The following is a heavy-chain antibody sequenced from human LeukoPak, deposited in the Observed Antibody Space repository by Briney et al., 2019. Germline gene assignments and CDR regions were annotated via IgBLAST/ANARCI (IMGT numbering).Heavy chain of an antibody. V-gene: IGHV3-30*18. Sequence: HPGRSLRLSCAASGFTFSSYGKHWVRQAPGKGLEWVAVISYDGSNKYYADSVKGRFTISRDNSKNTLYLQMNSLRAEDTAVYYCAKGLREQQLAHRTRRNFDYWGQGTLVTVSS. CDR2: ISYDGSNK. CDR1: GFTFSSYG. CDR3: AKGLREQQLAHRTRRNFDY. D-gene: IGHD6-13*01. J-gene: IGHJ4*02.